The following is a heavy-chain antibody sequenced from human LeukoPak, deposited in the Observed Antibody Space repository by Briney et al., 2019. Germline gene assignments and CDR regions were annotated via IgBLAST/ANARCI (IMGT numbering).Heavy chain of an antibody. V-gene: IGHV3-74*01. CDR1: GFTFSSYW. Sequence: PGGSLRLSCAASGFTFSSYWMHWVLPAPGKWLLWVSRIHSVGSSTSYADSVRGRFTISREDAKSTLYLQMTSLSAEDTAVYYCARSGWPYDFDYWGHGTMVTVSS. D-gene: IGHD3-22*01. CDR2: IHSVGSST. J-gene: IGHJ4*01. CDR3: ARSGWPYDFDY.